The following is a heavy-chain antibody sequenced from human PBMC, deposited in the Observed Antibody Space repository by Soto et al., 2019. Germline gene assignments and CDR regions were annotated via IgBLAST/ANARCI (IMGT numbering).Heavy chain of an antibody. Sequence: PSETLSLTCAVSGGSISSGGYSWSWIRQPPGKGLEWIGYIYHSGSTYYNPSLKSRVTISVDRSKNQFSLKLSSVTAADTAVYYCARVRGDCSSTSCSYFDDWGQGTLVTVSS. CDR1: GGSISSGGYS. CDR2: IYHSGST. D-gene: IGHD2-2*01. V-gene: IGHV4-30-2*01. J-gene: IGHJ4*02. CDR3: ARVRGDCSSTSCSYFDD.